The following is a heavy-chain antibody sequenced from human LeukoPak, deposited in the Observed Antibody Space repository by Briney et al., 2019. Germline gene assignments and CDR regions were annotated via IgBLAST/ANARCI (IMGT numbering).Heavy chain of an antibody. J-gene: IGHJ5*02. D-gene: IGHD4-17*01. CDR1: GFTFSSSA. Sequence: PGRSLRLSCAASGFTFSSSAMHWVRQAPGKGLEWVAIISYDGSNKYYADSVKGRFTISRDNSKNTLYLQMNSLRAEDTAVYYCARGHSTYGENNWFDPWGRGTLVTVSS. V-gene: IGHV3-30-3*01. CDR3: ARGHSTYGENNWFDP. CDR2: ISYDGSNK.